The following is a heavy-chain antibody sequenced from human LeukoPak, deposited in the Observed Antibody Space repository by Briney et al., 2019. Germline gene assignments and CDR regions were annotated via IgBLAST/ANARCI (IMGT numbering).Heavy chain of an antibody. CDR2: IYYSGST. CDR1: GGSISSYY. V-gene: IGHV4-59*01. J-gene: IGHJ3*02. CDR3: ARATAYYDFWSGYYLAFDI. Sequence: PSETLSLTCTVSGGSISSYYWGWIRQPPGKGLEWIGYIYYSGSTNYNPSLKSRVTISVDTSKNQFSLKLSSVTAADTAVYYCARATAYYDFWSGYYLAFDIWGQGTMVTVSS. D-gene: IGHD3-3*01.